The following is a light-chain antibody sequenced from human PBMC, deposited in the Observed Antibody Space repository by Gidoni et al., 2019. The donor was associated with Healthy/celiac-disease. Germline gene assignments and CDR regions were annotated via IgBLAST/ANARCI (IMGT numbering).Light chain of an antibody. CDR1: QSVSSSY. J-gene: IGKJ3*01. CDR2: GAS. V-gene: IGKV3-20*01. Sequence: RASQSVSSSYLAWYQQKPGQAPRLLIYGASSRATGIPDRFSGSGSGTDFTLTISRLEPEDFAVYYCQQYGSSTDTFXPXTKVDIK. CDR3: QQYGSSTDT.